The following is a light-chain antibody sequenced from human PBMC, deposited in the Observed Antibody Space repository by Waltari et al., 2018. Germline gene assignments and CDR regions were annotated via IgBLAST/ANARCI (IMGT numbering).Light chain of an antibody. CDR3: HQHYTTPWT. J-gene: IGKJ1*01. V-gene: IGKV4-1*01. CDR2: WAS. CDR1: QSVLYTENNKIY. Sequence: DIVMTQSPDSLAVSLGERATINCKSSQSVLYTENNKIYLTWYQQKPGQSPQLLIYWASTRESGVPDRFIGSGSGTDFTLTISSLQAEDVAVYYCHQHYTTPWTFGQGTQVEL.